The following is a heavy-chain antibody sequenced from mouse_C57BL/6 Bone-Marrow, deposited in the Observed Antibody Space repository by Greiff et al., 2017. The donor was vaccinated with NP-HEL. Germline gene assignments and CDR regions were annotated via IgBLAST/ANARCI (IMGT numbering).Heavy chain of an antibody. Sequence: VQLMESGAELARPGASVKLSCKASGYTFTSYGIRWVKQRPGQGLEWIGEIYPRSGNTYYNEKFTGKATLTADNSSSTAYMELRSLTSDDSAVYFCAPNYDYGSYPCAYWGQGTLITVSA. J-gene: IGHJ3*01. V-gene: IGHV1-81*01. CDR3: APNYDYGSYPCAY. CDR2: IYPRSGNT. CDR1: GYTFTSYG. D-gene: IGHD2-1*01.